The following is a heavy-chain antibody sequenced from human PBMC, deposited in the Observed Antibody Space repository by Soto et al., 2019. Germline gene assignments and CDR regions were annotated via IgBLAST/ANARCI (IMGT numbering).Heavy chain of an antibody. CDR1: GGTFSSYA. V-gene: IGHV1-69*13. Sequence: SVKVSCKASGGTFSSYAISWVRQAPGQGLEWMGGIIPIFGTANYAQKFQGRVTITADESTSTAYMELSSLRSEDTAVCYCARAARYFDSLLRKYGMDVWGQGTTVTVSS. D-gene: IGHD3-9*01. CDR3: ARAARYFDSLLRKYGMDV. CDR2: IIPIFGTA. J-gene: IGHJ6*02.